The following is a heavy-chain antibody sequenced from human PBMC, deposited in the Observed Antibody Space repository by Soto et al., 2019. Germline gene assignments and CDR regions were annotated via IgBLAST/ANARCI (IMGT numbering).Heavy chain of an antibody. CDR3: ARGDAGYHGMDV. J-gene: IGHJ6*02. CDR1: RGSISSGGYF. Sequence: SETLSLTCAVSRGSISSGGYFCRWIRQPPGKGLEYIGYIYHSVSTYYSPSLKSRVTISVDRSKNHFSLNLSSVTAADTAVYYCARGDAGYHGMDVWGPGTAVT. V-gene: IGHV4-30-2*01. CDR2: IYHSVST.